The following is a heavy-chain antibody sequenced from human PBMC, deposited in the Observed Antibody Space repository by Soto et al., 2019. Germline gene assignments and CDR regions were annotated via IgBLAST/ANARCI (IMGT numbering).Heavy chain of an antibody. D-gene: IGHD6-19*01. Sequence: PSQTLSLTCAIFGDSLSSNSAIWNWFRQSPSRGLEWLGRTYYTSKWYNDYAVSVKSRISINPDTSKNQVSLQPNSVTPEDTAVYYCARVYSSGWSFYYGTDVWGQGTTVTVSS. CDR3: ARVYSSGWSFYYGTDV. J-gene: IGHJ6*02. CDR2: TYYTSKWYN. CDR1: GDSLSSNSAI. V-gene: IGHV6-1*01.